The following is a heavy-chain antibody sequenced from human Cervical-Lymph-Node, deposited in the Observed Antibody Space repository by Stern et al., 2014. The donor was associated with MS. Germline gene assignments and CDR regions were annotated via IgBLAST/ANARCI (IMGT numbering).Heavy chain of an antibody. CDR2: IYYSGST. Sequence: QLQLQESGPGLVKLSETLSLTCTVSGGSISSYYWSWIRQPPGKGLEWIGYIYYSGSTNYNPSLKSRVTISVDTSKNQFSLKLSSVTAADTAVYFCARGYSSSWYWFDSWGQGTQVTVSS. J-gene: IGHJ5*01. D-gene: IGHD6-13*01. CDR1: GGSISSYY. CDR3: ARGYSSSWYWFDS. V-gene: IGHV4-59*01.